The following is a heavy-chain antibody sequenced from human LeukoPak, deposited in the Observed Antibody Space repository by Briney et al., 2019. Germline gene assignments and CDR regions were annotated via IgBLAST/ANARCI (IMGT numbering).Heavy chain of an antibody. CDR2: IYYSGST. CDR1: GGSISSSSYY. V-gene: IGHV4-39*01. J-gene: IGHJ4*02. Sequence: SETLSLTCTVSGGSISSSSYYWGWIRQPPGKGLEWIGSIYYSGSTYYNPSLKSRVTISVDTSKNQFSLKLSSVTAADTAVYYCAGIEYSYGSRYFDYWGQGTLVTVSS. D-gene: IGHD5-18*01. CDR3: AGIEYSYGSRYFDY.